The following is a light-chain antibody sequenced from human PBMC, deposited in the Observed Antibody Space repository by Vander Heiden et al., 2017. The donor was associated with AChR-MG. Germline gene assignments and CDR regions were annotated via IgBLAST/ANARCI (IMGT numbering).Light chain of an antibody. J-gene: IGKJ2*01. CDR1: QSVNIRY. CDR3: HQGDTSPFT. V-gene: IGKV3-20*01. Sequence: IVLTQSPGTRSLSPGERATLSCRASQSVNIRYLAWYQQKPGQAPRLLVYVPSSRASGIPDRFSGSGSGTDFTLTISRLEAEDFAVYYCHQGDTSPFTFGQGTKLEIK. CDR2: VPS.